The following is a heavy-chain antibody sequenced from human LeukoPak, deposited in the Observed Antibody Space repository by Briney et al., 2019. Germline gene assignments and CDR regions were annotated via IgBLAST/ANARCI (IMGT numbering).Heavy chain of an antibody. J-gene: IGHJ4*02. CDR1: GGSISSSDYY. CDR3: ARGGVLLWFGGFDY. V-gene: IGHV4-39*07. D-gene: IGHD3-10*01. Sequence: SETLSLTCTVSGGSISSSDYYWGWIRQPPGKGLEWIGEINHSGSTNYNPSLKSRVTISVDTSKNQFSLKLSSVTAADTAVYYCARGGVLLWFGGFDYWGQGTLVTVSS. CDR2: INHSGST.